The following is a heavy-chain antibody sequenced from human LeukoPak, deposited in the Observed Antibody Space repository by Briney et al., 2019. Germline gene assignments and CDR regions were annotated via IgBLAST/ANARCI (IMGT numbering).Heavy chain of an antibody. Sequence: GASVKVSCKASGGTFISYAISWVRQAPGQGLEWMGGIIPIFGTANYAQKFQGRVTITADESTSTAYMELSSLRSEDTAVYYCATLGYCSGGSCYSQENYYGIDVWGQGTTVTVSS. CDR1: GGTFISYA. CDR3: ATLGYCSGGSCYSQENYYGIDV. CDR2: IIPIFGTA. D-gene: IGHD2-15*01. V-gene: IGHV1-69*13. J-gene: IGHJ6*02.